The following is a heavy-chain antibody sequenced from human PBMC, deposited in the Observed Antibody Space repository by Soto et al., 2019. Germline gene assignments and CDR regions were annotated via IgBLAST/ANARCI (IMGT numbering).Heavy chain of an antibody. D-gene: IGHD3-22*01. CDR2: ISAYNGNT. CDR3: AICLAYYDSSGPPDY. V-gene: IGHV1-18*04. Sequence: QVQLVQSGAEVKKPGASVKVSCKASGYTFTSYGISWVRQAPGQGLEWMGWISAYNGNTNYAQKLQGRVTMTTDTATSTAYMELRSLRSDDTALYYCAICLAYYDSSGPPDYWVQGTLVTVSS. CDR1: GYTFTSYG. J-gene: IGHJ4*02.